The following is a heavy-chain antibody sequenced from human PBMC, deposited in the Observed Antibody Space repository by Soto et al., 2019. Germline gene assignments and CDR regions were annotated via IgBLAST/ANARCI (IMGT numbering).Heavy chain of an antibody. J-gene: IGHJ4*02. V-gene: IGHV3-30-3*01. CDR3: ARVPIGYYSRGGY. Sequence: QVQLVESGGGVVQPGRSLRLSCAASGFTFSTHPMHWVRQAPGKGLEWVAVIPSDGVNTYYADYVKGRFTISRDNSKNTMYLQMNSLRAEDTAVYYCARVPIGYYSRGGYWGQGTLVTVSS. D-gene: IGHD3-22*01. CDR2: IPSDGVNT. CDR1: GFTFSTHP.